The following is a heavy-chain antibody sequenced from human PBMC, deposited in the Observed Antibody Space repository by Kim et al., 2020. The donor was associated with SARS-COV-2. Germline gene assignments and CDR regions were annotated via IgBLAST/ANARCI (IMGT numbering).Heavy chain of an antibody. CDR2: ISTSGSTI. V-gene: IGHV3-11*01. J-gene: IGHJ4*02. D-gene: IGHD6-13*01. Sequence: GGSLRLSCAASGFSFSDYYMSWIRQAPGKGLEWVSYISTSGSTIYYADSVKGRFTISRDNAKSSLSLQMNSLRAEDTALYYCARGAAAAHDYWGQGTLVTVSS. CDR1: GFSFSDYY. CDR3: ARGAAAAHDY.